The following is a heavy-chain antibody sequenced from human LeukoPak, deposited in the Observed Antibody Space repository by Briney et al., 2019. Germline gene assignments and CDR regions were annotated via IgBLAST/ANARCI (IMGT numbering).Heavy chain of an antibody. V-gene: IGHV4-39*07. D-gene: IGHD3-10*01. Sequence: SETLSLTCTVSGGSISSYYWGWIRQPPGKGLEWIGSIYYSGSTYYNPSLKSRVTISVDTSKNQFSLKLSSVTAADTAVYYCARDTGQYAPGTPGFTRFDPWGQGALVTVSS. CDR2: IYYSGST. CDR1: GGSISSYY. CDR3: ARDTGQYAPGTPGFTRFDP. J-gene: IGHJ5*02.